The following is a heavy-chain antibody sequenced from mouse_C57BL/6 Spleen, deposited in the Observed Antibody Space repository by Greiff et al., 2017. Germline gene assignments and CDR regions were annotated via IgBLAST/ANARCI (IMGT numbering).Heavy chain of an antibody. CDR3: ARWYYYAMDY. J-gene: IGHJ4*01. Sequence: QVQLQQSGPELVKPGASVKISCKASGYSFTSYYIHWVKQRPGQGLEWIGWIYTGSGNTKYNEKFKGKATLTADTSSSTAYMQLSSLTSEDSAVYYCARWYYYAMDYWGQGTSVTVSS. CDR1: GYSFTSYY. CDR2: IYTGSGNT. V-gene: IGHV1-66*01.